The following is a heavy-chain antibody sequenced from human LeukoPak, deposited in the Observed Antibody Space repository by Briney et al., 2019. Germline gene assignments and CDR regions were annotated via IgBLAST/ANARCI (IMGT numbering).Heavy chain of an antibody. D-gene: IGHD6-19*01. CDR2: IKSKTDGGTT. CDR3: TTGYSNGWYNDY. CDR1: GFTFSNAW. J-gene: IGHJ4*02. V-gene: IGHV3-15*01. Sequence: GGSLRLSCAASGFTFSNAWMSWVRQAPGKGLEWVGRIKSKTDGGTTDYAAPVKGRFTISRDDSKNTLYLQMNSLKTEDTAVYYCTTGYSNGWYNDYWGQGTLVTVSS.